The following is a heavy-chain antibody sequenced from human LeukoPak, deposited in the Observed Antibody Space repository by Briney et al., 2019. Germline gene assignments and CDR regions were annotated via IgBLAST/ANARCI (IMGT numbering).Heavy chain of an antibody. Sequence: GASVKVSCKASGYTFTTYGISWVRQAPGQGLEWMGGIIPIFGTANYAQKFQGRVTITADESTSTAYMELSSLRSEDTAVYYCASSSWYSHWGQGTLVTVSS. V-gene: IGHV1-69*13. CDR1: GYTFTTYG. J-gene: IGHJ4*02. CDR2: IIPIFGTA. D-gene: IGHD6-13*01. CDR3: ASSSWYSH.